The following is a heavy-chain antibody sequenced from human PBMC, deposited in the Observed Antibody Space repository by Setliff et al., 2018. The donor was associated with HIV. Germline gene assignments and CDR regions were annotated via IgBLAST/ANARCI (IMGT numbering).Heavy chain of an antibody. CDR1: GFSFRDFG. J-gene: IGHJ4*02. CDR3: ARRTSGPAGVDY. V-gene: IGHV3-30*02. CDR2: IWYDGTKI. Sequence: GGYLRLSCVASGFSFRDFGMHWVRQAPGKGLDWLALIWYDGTKIYYADSVKGRFTISKDNSQNTVYLQMDNLRPEDTALYYCARRTSGPAGVDYWGQGTLVTVSS. D-gene: IGHD2-2*01.